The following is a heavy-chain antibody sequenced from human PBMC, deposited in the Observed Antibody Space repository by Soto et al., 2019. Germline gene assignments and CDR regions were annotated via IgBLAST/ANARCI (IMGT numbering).Heavy chain of an antibody. D-gene: IGHD2-21*02. CDR1: GGSFSGYY. Sequence: SETLSLTCAVYGGSFSGYYWSWIRQPPGKGLEWIGEINHSGSTNYNPSLKSRVTISVDTSKNQFSLKLSSVTAADTAVYYCARGWHIVVVTAPPWFDPWGQGTLVTVSS. CDR3: ARGWHIVVVTAPPWFDP. CDR2: INHSGST. J-gene: IGHJ5*02. V-gene: IGHV4-34*01.